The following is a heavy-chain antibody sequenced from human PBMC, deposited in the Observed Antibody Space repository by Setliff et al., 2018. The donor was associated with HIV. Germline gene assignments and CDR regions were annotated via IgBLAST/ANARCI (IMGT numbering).Heavy chain of an antibody. V-gene: IGHV1-2*02. CDR1: GFTFSDYY. Sequence: ASVKVSCKASGFTFSDYYMHWVRQAPGQGLEWMGWVRPYSADKNYAQKFQGRVTMTSDTSISTAYLELSGLTSDDTAIYYCARDRAYCSSGSCYRPLVYYFYYMDVWGTGTTVTVS. CDR3: ARDRAYCSSGSCYRPLVYYFYYMDV. D-gene: IGHD2-15*01. CDR2: VRPYSADK. J-gene: IGHJ6*03.